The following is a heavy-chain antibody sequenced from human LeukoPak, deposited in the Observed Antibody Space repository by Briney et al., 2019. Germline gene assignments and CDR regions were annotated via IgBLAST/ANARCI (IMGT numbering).Heavy chain of an antibody. Sequence: ASVKVPCKASGYTFTSYGISWVRQAPGQGLEWMGWMNPNSGNTGYAQKFQGRVTMTRNTSISTAYMELSSLRSEDTAVYYCARQDIVVVPAAMGTYYYYGMDVWGQGTTVTVSS. V-gene: IGHV1-8*02. CDR1: GYTFTSYG. J-gene: IGHJ6*02. CDR3: ARQDIVVVPAAMGTYYYYGMDV. CDR2: MNPNSGNT. D-gene: IGHD2-2*01.